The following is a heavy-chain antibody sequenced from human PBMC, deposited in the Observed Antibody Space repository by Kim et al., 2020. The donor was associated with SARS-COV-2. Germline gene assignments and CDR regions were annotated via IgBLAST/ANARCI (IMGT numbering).Heavy chain of an antibody. CDR1: GFTFSSYA. CDR2: ISYDGSYK. D-gene: IGHD4-17*01. Sequence: GGSLRLSCAAAGFTFSSYAMHWVRQTPGKGLEWVAVISYDGSYKYYEESVKSRFTISRDNSKNALYLEMNSLRVEDTAVYYCAKDGPPRKSATVTTGFGDYWGQGTLVTVSP. J-gene: IGHJ4*02. V-gene: IGHV3-30*18. CDR3: AKDGPPRKSATVTTGFGDY.